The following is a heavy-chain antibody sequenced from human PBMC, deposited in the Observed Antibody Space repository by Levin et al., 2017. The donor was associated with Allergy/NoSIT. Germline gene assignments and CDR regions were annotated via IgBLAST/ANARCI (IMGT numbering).Heavy chain of an antibody. D-gene: IGHD2-2*01. J-gene: IGHJ5*02. V-gene: IGHV3-30*18. CDR3: AKDGVGYCSSTSCLVHKGWFDP. CDR1: GFTFSSYG. Sequence: GESLKISCAASGFTFSSYGMHWVRQAPVKGLEWVAVISYDGSNKYYADSVKGRFTISRDNSKNTLYLQMNSLRAEDTAVYYCAKDGVGYCSSTSCLVHKGWFDPWGQGTLVTVSS. CDR2: ISYDGSNK.